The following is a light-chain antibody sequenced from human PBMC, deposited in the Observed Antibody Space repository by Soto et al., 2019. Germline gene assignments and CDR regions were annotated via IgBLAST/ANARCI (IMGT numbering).Light chain of an antibody. V-gene: IGKV3-20*01. J-gene: IGKJ1*01. CDR3: QQYDSSPRT. CDR1: QSVSSNF. Sequence: EIVLTQSPGTLSLSPGERVTLSCRASQSVSSNFLAWYQQKPGQAPRLLIYGASNRATGIPDRFSGSGSGTDFTLTISRLEPEDFAVYWCQQYDSSPRTFGQGTKVDIK. CDR2: GAS.